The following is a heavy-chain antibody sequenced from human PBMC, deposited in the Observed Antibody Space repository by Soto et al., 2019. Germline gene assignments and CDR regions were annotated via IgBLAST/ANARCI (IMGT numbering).Heavy chain of an antibody. D-gene: IGHD3-10*01. V-gene: IGHV1-3*01. Sequence: ASVKVSCKASGYTFTSYAMHWVRQAPGQRLEWMGWINAGNGNTKYSQKFQGRVTITRDTSASTAYMELSSLRSEDTAVYYCAAYSYGSGSFRPPDYWGQGTLVTVSS. CDR3: AAYSYGSGSFRPPDY. CDR2: INAGNGNT. J-gene: IGHJ4*02. CDR1: GYTFTSYA.